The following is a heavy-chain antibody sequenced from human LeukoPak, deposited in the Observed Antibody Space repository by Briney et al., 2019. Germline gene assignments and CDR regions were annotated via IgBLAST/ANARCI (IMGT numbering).Heavy chain of an antibody. CDR2: MNPNSGYT. CDR3: ARVAGNIDY. CDR1: GYTVTVYD. V-gene: IGHV1-8*03. D-gene: IGHD6-19*01. J-gene: IGHJ4*02. Sequence: ASVKVSCKSAGYTVTVYDINWVREATGQGLEWMGWMNPNSGYTGYAQKFQGRVTITRDTSISTAYMELSSLRSEDTAVYYCARVAGNIDYWGQGTLVTVSS.